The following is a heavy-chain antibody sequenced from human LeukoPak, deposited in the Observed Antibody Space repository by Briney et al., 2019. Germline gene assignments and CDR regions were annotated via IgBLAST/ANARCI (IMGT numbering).Heavy chain of an antibody. CDR2: IYYSGST. CDR1: GGSISSSSYY. J-gene: IGHJ4*02. D-gene: IGHD6-13*01. V-gene: IGHV4-39*01. Sequence: SETLSHTCTVSGGSISSSSYYWGWIRQPPGKGLEWIGSIYYSGSTYYNPSLKSRVTISVDTSKNQFSLKLSSVTAADTAVYYCAIQWGSWYEFDYWGQGTLVTVSS. CDR3: AIQWGSWYEFDY.